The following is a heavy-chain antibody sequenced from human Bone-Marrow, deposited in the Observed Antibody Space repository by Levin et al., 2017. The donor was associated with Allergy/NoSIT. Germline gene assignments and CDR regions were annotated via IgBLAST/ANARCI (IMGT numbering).Heavy chain of an antibody. D-gene: IGHD2-2*01. CDR2: INPSSGDT. V-gene: IGHV1-2*06. CDR3: VRDGSFYCSSTSCYGPFDY. Sequence: ASVKVSCKASGYIFTDYYMNWVRQAPGQGLEWMGRINPSSGDTTYTQKFQGRVTMTGDTSTSTAYMALIRLRSDDTAVYYCVRDGSFYCSSTSCYGPFDYWGQGALVTVSS. CDR1: GYIFTDYY. J-gene: IGHJ4*02.